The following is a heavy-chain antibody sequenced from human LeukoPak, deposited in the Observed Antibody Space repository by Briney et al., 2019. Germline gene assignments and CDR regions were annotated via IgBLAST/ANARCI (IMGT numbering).Heavy chain of an antibody. V-gene: IGHV1-46*01. CDR1: GYTFTSYY. D-gene: IGHD2-8*01. CDR3: AREHDNGFDY. Sequence: ASVKVSCKASGYTFTSYYMHWVRQAPGQGLEWMGIINPSGGSTRYAQKFQGRVTMTRDTSTSTVYMDLSSLRTEDTAVYYCAREHDNGFDYWGQGTLVTVSS. J-gene: IGHJ4*02. CDR2: INPSGGST.